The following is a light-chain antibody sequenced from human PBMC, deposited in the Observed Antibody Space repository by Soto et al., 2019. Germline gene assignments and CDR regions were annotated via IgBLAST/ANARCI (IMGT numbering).Light chain of an antibody. V-gene: IGLV2-11*01. CDR2: DVS. CDR1: SSDVGGYSY. Sequence: QSVLTQPRSVSGPPGHSVTISCTGTSSDVGGYSYVSWYQQHPGKAPKLMISDVSKRPSGVPDRFSGSKFGNTASLTISGLQAEDEADYYCSSYAGGFTYVFGTGTKLTVL. J-gene: IGLJ1*01. CDR3: SSYAGGFTYV.